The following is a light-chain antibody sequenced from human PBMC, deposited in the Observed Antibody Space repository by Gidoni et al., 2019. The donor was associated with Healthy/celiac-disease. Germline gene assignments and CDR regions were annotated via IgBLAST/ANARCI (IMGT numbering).Light chain of an antibody. Sequence: QSVLTQPPSASGTPGQRVPIACSGSSSNLGSNYVYWYQQLPGTAPKLLIYRNQQQPSGVPDRFSGSKSGTSASLAISGLRSEDEADYYCAAWDDSLSGPPFGGWTKLTVL. J-gene: IGLJ2*01. V-gene: IGLV1-47*01. CDR2: RNQ. CDR1: SSNLGSNY. CDR3: AAWDDSLSGPP.